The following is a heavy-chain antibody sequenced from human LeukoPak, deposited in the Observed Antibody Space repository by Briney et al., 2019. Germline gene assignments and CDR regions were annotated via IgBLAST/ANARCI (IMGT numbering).Heavy chain of an antibody. CDR3: ARKWLLSHAGD. CDR2: INPNSGGT. Sequence: ASVKVSFKASGYTFTGYYIHWVRQAPGQGLEWMGWINPNSGGTNYAQKFQGRVTMTRDTFISTAYMELSRLRSDDTAVYYCARKWLLSHAGDWGQGTLVTVSS. D-gene: IGHD3-3*01. J-gene: IGHJ1*01. CDR1: GYTFTGYY. V-gene: IGHV1-2*02.